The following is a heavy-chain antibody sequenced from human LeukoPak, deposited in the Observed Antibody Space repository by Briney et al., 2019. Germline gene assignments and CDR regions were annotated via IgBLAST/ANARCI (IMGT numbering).Heavy chain of an antibody. V-gene: IGHV3-21*01. J-gene: IGHJ4*02. CDR3: ARAHSDIVVVPAGY. CDR1: GFTFSSYS. CDR2: ISSSSGYI. D-gene: IGHD2-2*01. Sequence: GGSLRLSCAASGFTFSSYSMNWVRQAPGKGLEWVSSISSSSGYIYYAGSVKGRFTISRDNAKNSLYLQMNSLRAEDTAVYYCARAHSDIVVVPAGYWGQGTLVTVSS.